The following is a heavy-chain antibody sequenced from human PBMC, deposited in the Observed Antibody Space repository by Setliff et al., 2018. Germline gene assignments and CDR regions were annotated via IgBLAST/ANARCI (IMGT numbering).Heavy chain of an antibody. CDR3: ARSGYYSIDAFDI. V-gene: IGHV4-31*03. CDR1: GGSIRGGGYY. CDR2: IYYSGST. Sequence: LSLTCTVSGGSIRGGGYYWSWIRQHPRKGLEWIGYIYYSGSTNYTPSLKSRVTLSVDTSRNHFSLKLNSVTAADTAVYYCARSGYYSIDAFDIWGQGTMVTVSS. J-gene: IGHJ3*02. D-gene: IGHD3-22*01.